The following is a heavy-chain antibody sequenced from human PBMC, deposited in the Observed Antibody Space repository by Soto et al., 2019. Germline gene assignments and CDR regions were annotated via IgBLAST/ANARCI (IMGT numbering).Heavy chain of an antibody. CDR2: ISAYNGNT. J-gene: IGHJ5*02. D-gene: IGHD5-18*01. CDR3: ASDPRGYSYGFGGFDP. CDR1: GYTFTSYG. V-gene: IGHV1-18*04. Sequence: ASVKVSCKASGYTFTSYGISWVRQAPGQGLEWMGWISAYNGNTNYAQKLQGRVTMTTDTSTSTAYMELRSLRSDDTAVYYCASDPRGYSYGFGGFDPWGHVTLVTVSS.